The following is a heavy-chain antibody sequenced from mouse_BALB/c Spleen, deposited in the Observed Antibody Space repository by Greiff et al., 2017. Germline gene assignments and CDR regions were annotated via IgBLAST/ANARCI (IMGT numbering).Heavy chain of an antibody. Sequence: VKLMESGPELVRPGESVKISCKGSGYTFTDYAMHWVKQSHAKSLEWIGVISIYYDNTNYNQKFKGKATMTVDKSSSTAYMELARLTSEDSAIYYCARGYGNYEGGFAYWGQGTLVTVSA. V-gene: IGHV1-67*01. J-gene: IGHJ3*01. CDR1: GYTFTDYA. D-gene: IGHD2-10*02. CDR2: ISIYYDNT. CDR3: ARGYGNYEGGFAY.